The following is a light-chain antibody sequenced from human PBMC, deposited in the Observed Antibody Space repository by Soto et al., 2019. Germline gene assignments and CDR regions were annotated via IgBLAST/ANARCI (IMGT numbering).Light chain of an antibody. CDR1: QSVISSY. CDR3: QQYGSPVT. V-gene: IGKV3-20*01. J-gene: IGKJ1*01. Sequence: EIVLTQSPATVSLSPGERATLSCRASQSVISSYLAWYQQKPGQAPRLLMYGASSRATGIPDRFSGSGSGTDFTLSISRLEPDDFAVYHCQQYGSPVTFGQGTKVDIK. CDR2: GAS.